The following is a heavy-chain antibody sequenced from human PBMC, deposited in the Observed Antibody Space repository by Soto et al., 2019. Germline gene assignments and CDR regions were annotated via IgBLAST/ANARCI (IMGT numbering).Heavy chain of an antibody. V-gene: IGHV4-31*03. J-gene: IGHJ3*02. CDR2: IYYSGST. CDR3: AREDYDFWSGTIPTHAFDI. D-gene: IGHD3-3*01. Sequence: QVQLQESGPGLVKPSQTLSLTCTVSGGSISSGGYYWSWIRQHPGKGLEWIGYIYYSGSTYYNPSLKSRVTISVDTSKNQFSLKLSSVTAADTAVYYCAREDYDFWSGTIPTHAFDIWGQGTMVTVSS. CDR1: GGSISSGGYY.